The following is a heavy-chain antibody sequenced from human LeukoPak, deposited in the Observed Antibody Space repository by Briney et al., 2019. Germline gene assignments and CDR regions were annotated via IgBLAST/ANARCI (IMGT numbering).Heavy chain of an antibody. D-gene: IGHD1-26*01. Sequence: GGSLRLSCSASGFTFSAYAMHWVRQAPGKGLEWVAVISYDGSNKYYADSVKGRFTISRDNSKNTLYLQMNSLRAEDTAVYYCARGSSVGATTELDYWGQGTLVTVSS. J-gene: IGHJ4*02. CDR2: ISYDGSNK. CDR3: ARGSSVGATTELDY. V-gene: IGHV3-30-3*01. CDR1: GFTFSAYA.